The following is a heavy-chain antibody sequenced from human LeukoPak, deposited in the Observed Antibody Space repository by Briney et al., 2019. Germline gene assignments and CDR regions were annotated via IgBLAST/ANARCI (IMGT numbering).Heavy chain of an antibody. CDR3: AKRAGYSSSWCFDY. CDR2: ISSSGGST. D-gene: IGHD6-13*01. CDR1: GFTFSSYG. V-gene: IGHV3-23*01. Sequence: PGGSLRLSCAASGFTFSSYGMSWVRQAPGKGLEWVSAISSSGGSTYYADSVKGRFTISRDNSKNTLYLQMNSLRAEDTAAYYCAKRAGYSSSWCFDYWGQGTLVTVSS. J-gene: IGHJ4*02.